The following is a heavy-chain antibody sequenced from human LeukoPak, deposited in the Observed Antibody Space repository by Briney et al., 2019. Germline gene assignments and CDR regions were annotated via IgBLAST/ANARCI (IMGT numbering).Heavy chain of an antibody. Sequence: GGSLRLSCAASGFTFRNYWMHWVRQAPGKGLVWVSRFYNDGSSTSYADSVKGRFTISRDNAKSTLYLQMNSLRAEDTAVYYCARVRGGSGRSYAADAFDIWGQGTMVTVSS. J-gene: IGHJ3*02. D-gene: IGHD1-26*01. CDR3: ARVRGGSGRSYAADAFDI. V-gene: IGHV3-74*01. CDR2: FYNDGSST. CDR1: GFTFRNYW.